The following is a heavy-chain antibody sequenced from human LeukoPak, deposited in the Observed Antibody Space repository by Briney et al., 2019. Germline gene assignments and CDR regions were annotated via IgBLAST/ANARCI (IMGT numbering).Heavy chain of an antibody. V-gene: IGHV1-8*01. J-gene: IGHJ4*02. D-gene: IGHD3-9*01. CDR2: MNPNSGNT. Sequence: GASVNVSCKASGYSFSSYDINWVRQATGQGLEWMGWMNPNSGNTGYAQEFQGRVSMTRNTSINTAYMELSSLRSEDTALYFCTRAGERPIRYFDCWGQGTLVTVSS. CDR3: TRAGERPIRYFDC. CDR1: GYSFSSYD.